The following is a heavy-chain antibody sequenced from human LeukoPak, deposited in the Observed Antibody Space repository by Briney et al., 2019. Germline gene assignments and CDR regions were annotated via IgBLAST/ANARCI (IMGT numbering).Heavy chain of an antibody. Sequence: GSLRLSCAASGFTFSSYSMNWVRQAPGEGLEWVSSISSSSYIYYADSVKGRFTISRDNAKNSLYLQMNSLRAEDTAVYYCARLWGSYFDYWGQGTLVTVSS. J-gene: IGHJ4*02. CDR3: ARLWGSYFDY. D-gene: IGHD7-27*01. V-gene: IGHV3-21*01. CDR1: GFTFSSYS. CDR2: ISSSSYI.